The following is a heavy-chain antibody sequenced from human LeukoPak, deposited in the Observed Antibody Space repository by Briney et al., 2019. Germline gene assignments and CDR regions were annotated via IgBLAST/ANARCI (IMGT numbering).Heavy chain of an antibody. CDR2: VRDDGSSQ. J-gene: IGHJ3*02. CDR1: GFTFSRYS. CDR3: TKGQLWASGRAFDT. V-gene: IGHV3-30*02. Sequence: GGSLRLSCAASGFTFSRYSMNWVRQAPGKGLDWVAFVRDDGSSQKYAATVKGRLTTSRDNSKNTLYLQMNNLRPEDTAVYYCTKGQLWASGRAFDTWGQGTMVTVSS. D-gene: IGHD3-16*01.